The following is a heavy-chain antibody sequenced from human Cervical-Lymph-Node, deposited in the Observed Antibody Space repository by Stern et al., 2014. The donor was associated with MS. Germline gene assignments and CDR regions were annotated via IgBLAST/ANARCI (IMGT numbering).Heavy chain of an antibody. V-gene: IGHV3-9*01. D-gene: IGHD4-11*01. CDR3: AKETDYSGLDS. Sequence: QLQESGGGSVQPGRSLRLSCAASGFTFDDYAMHWIRQAPGKGLEWVSGISWQSAFIGYADSVKGRFTVSRDNAKNSLYLQMNSLRLEDTAFYYCAKETDYSGLDSWGQGILVTVSS. CDR2: ISWQSAFI. J-gene: IGHJ4*02. CDR1: GFTFDDYA.